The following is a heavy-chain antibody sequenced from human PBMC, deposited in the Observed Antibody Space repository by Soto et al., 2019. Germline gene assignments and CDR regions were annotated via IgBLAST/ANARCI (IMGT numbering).Heavy chain of an antibody. CDR1: GYTFTSYG. CDR2: ISAYNGNT. J-gene: IGHJ6*03. V-gene: IGHV1-18*01. Sequence: ASVKVSCKASGYTFTSYGISWVRQAPGQGLEWMGWISAYNGNTNYAQKLQGRVTMTTDTSTSTAYMELRSLRSDDTAVYYCARLQGYCTNGVCYSSYYYYYMDVWGKGTTVTVSS. CDR3: ARLQGYCTNGVCYSSYYYYYMDV. D-gene: IGHD2-8*01.